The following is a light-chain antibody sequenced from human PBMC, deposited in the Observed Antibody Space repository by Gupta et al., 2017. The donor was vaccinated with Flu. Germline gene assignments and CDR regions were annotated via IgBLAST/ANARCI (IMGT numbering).Light chain of an antibody. J-gene: IGLJ3*02. CDR3: AAWDDSLNGRGV. CDR2: SNN. Sequence: QSVLTQPPSASGTPGQRVTISCSGSSSNIGSNTVNWYQQLPGTAPKLLIYSNNHRPSEVPDRFSGSKSGTSASLAISGLQSEDEADYYCAAWDDSLNGRGVFGGGTKLTVL. CDR1: SSNIGSNT. V-gene: IGLV1-44*01.